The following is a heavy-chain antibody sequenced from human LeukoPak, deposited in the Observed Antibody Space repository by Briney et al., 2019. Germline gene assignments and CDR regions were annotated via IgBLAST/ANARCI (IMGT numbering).Heavy chain of an antibody. CDR1: GDSVSSKSAS. CDR2: TYSRSKWFN. V-gene: IGHV6-1*01. CDR3: ARGTGSLDY. J-gene: IGHJ4*02. Sequence: SQTLSLTCAISGDSVSSKSASWNWIRQSPSRGLEWLGRTYSRSKWFNDYAVSFNSRITINPDTSKNQFPLPLSSVNPDDTAVSYCARGTGSLDYWGQGTLVTVSS. D-gene: IGHD1-26*01.